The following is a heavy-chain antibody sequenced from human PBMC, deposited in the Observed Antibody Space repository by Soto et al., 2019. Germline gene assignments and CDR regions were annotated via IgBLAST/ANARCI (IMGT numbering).Heavy chain of an antibody. CDR1: GDSIGSSTYY. Sequence: SETLSLTCTVSGDSIGSSTYYWGWIRQPPGKGLEWIGSIHNTGSTYYNPSLKSRVTILVDTSKNQFSLRLNSVTAADTAVYYFARHNPSSTVFGIVISLGYWGQGTLVTVSS. J-gene: IGHJ4*02. CDR2: IHNTGST. CDR3: ARHNPSSTVFGIVISLGY. D-gene: IGHD3-3*01. V-gene: IGHV4-39*01.